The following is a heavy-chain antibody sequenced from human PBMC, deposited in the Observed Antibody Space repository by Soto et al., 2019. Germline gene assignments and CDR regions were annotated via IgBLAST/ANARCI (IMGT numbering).Heavy chain of an antibody. CDR3: ARGRVATNYFDY. D-gene: IGHD5-12*01. Sequence: PSETLSLTCAVSGGSISSGGYSWSWIRQPPGKGLEWIGYIYHSGSTYYNPSLKSRVTISVDRSKNQFSLKLSSVTAADTAVYYCARGRVATNYFDYWGQGTLVTVS. CDR2: IYHSGST. J-gene: IGHJ4*02. V-gene: IGHV4-30-2*01. CDR1: GGSISSGGYS.